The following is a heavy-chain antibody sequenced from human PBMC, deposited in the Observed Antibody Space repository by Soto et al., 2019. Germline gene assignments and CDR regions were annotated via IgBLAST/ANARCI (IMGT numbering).Heavy chain of an antibody. CDR2: ISAYNGNT. CDR1: GYTFTSYG. V-gene: IGHV1-18*01. J-gene: IGHJ6*02. CDR3: ARDQSFDRSYYYGMDV. D-gene: IGHD3-22*01. Sequence: ASVKVSCKASGYTFTSYGISWVRQAPGQGLEWMGWISAYNGNTNYAQKLQGRVTMTTDTSTSTAYMELRSLRSDDTAVYYCARDQSFDRSYYYGMDVWGQGTTVTVSS.